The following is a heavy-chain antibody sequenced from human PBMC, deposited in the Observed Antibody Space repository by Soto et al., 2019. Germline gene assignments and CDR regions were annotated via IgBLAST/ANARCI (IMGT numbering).Heavy chain of an antibody. J-gene: IGHJ4*02. Sequence: VQLVQSGAEVKKPGSSVKVSCKASGGTFSNYPFIWVRQAPGQGLDWMGGIIPIFGTTDYGQRFQGRGTITADESTNTAHKELSSLRSDDTAVYNCVRGLYCGGGCYSHFDYWGQGTLVTVSS. CDR3: VRGLYCGGGCYSHFDY. CDR1: GGTFSNYP. V-gene: IGHV1-69*01. D-gene: IGHD2-21*02. CDR2: IIPIFGTT.